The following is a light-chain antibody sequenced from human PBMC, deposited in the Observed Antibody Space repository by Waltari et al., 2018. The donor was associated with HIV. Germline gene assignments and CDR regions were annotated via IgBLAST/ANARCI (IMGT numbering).Light chain of an antibody. CDR2: AVS. CDR1: TSDMSSLNF. Sequence: HSVLTQPASVSGSPRQSITISCSGPTSDMSSLNFVSWYLQSPGRPPQLILFAVSSRPSGFSDRFSGSKSGDTASLTISALRTEDEADYFCSSYSPRDSVVFGGGTKVTVL. CDR3: SSYSPRDSVV. J-gene: IGLJ3*02. V-gene: IGLV2-14*01.